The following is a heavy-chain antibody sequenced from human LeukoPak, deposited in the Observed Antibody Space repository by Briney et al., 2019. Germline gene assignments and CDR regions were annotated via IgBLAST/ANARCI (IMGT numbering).Heavy chain of an antibody. J-gene: IGHJ5*02. Sequence: GGSLRLSCAASGFTFSSYAMSWVRQAPGKGLDWVSAISGSGGSTYYADSVKGRFTISRDNSKNTLYLQMNSLRAEDTAVYYCAKARGSSSPFRDWFDPWGQGTLVTVSS. V-gene: IGHV3-23*01. D-gene: IGHD6-13*01. CDR3: AKARGSSSPFRDWFDP. CDR1: GFTFSSYA. CDR2: ISGSGGST.